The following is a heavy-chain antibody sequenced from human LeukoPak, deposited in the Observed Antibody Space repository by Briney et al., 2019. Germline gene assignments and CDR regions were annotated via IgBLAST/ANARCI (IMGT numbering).Heavy chain of an antibody. CDR3: AASGGHGV. Sequence: GGSLRLSCAASGFTFSNAYMSWVRQAPGKGLEWVGRIKSKIDGGTTDYAAPVKGRFTISRDDSKTTLYPQMNSLKTEDTAVYYCAASGGHGVWGQGTLVTVSS. J-gene: IGHJ1*01. CDR1: GFTFSNAY. D-gene: IGHD1-26*01. CDR2: IKSKIDGGTT. V-gene: IGHV3-15*01.